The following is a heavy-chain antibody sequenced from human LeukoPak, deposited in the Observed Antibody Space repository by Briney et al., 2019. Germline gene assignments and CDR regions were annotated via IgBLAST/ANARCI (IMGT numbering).Heavy chain of an antibody. D-gene: IGHD3-22*01. J-gene: IGHJ4*02. CDR2: IYYSGST. CDR3: ARSHPDYYDSSGYLFDY. Sequence: KPSETLSLTCTVSGGSISSSSYYWGWIRQPPGKGLEWIGSIYYSGSTYYNPSLKSRVTISVDTSKNQFSLKLSSVTAAGTAVYYCARSHPDYYDSSGYLFDYWGQGTLVTVSS. V-gene: IGHV4-39*01. CDR1: GGSISSSSYY.